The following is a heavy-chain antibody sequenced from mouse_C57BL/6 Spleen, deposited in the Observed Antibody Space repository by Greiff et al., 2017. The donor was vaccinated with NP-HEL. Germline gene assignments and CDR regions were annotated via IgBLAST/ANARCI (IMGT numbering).Heavy chain of an antibody. J-gene: IGHJ3*01. Sequence: QVQLKESGAELVKPGASVKISCKASGYAFSSYWMNWVKQRPGKGLEWIGQIYPGDGDTNYNGKFKGKATLTADKSSSTAYMQLSSLTSEDSAVYFCARSELTGGFAYWGQGTLVTVSA. CDR3: ARSELTGGFAY. V-gene: IGHV1-80*01. D-gene: IGHD4-1*01. CDR1: GYAFSSYW. CDR2: IYPGDGDT.